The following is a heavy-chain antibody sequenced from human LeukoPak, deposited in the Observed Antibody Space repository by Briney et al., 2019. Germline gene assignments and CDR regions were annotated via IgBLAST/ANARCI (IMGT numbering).Heavy chain of an antibody. CDR3: ASNREYCGGDCYSYDAFDI. J-gene: IGHJ3*02. V-gene: IGHV1-2*02. Sequence: ASVKVSCKASGYTFTGYYMHWVRQAPGQGLEWMGWINPNSGGTNYVQKFQGRVTMTRDTSISTAYMELSSLRSDDTAVYYCASNREYCGGDCYSYDAFDIWGQGTMVTVSS. CDR1: GYTFTGYY. CDR2: INPNSGGT. D-gene: IGHD2-21*01.